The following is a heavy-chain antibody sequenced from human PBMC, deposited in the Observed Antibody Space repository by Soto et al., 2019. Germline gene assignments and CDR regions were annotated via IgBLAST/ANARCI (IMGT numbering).Heavy chain of an antibody. J-gene: IGHJ4*02. CDR3: AIEVINSGWFLDS. V-gene: IGHV3-33*01. D-gene: IGHD6-19*01. CDR1: GFTFSNYG. Sequence: QVQLVESGGGVVQPGRSLRLSCAASGFTFSNYGMHWVRQAPGKGLEWVAVNWFDGSNEYYADSVKGRFTISRDNSKNMVYLQINILRAEDTAVYYCAIEVINSGWFLDSLGQGTQVTVSS. CDR2: NWFDGSNE.